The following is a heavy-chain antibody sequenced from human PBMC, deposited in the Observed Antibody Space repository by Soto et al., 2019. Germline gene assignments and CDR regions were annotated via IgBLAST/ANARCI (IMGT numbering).Heavy chain of an antibody. CDR1: GYTFTSYD. CDR2: MNPSSGNT. CDR3: ARWPDGYYYYGMDV. Sequence: QVQLVQSGAEVKKPGASVKVSCKASGYTFTSYDINWVRQATGQGLEWMGWMNPSSGNTGYAQKFQGRVTMTRNTSISKAYLELSSLRAEDTAVYYCARWPDGYYYYGMDVWGRGTTVTVSS. V-gene: IGHV1-8*01. J-gene: IGHJ6*02.